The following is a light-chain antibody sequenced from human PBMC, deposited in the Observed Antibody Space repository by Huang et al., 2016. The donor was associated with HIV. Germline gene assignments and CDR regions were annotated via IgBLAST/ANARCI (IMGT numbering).Light chain of an antibody. Sequence: DIQMTQSPSSLSASVGDRVIITCRASQSIISDLNWYQQQPGKAPNLLIYAASSLQSGVPSRFSGSGSGTDFTLTIRSLQPEDFATYYCQQSYSNTFTFGAGTKVDVK. CDR1: QSIISD. J-gene: IGKJ3*01. V-gene: IGKV1-39*01. CDR2: AAS. CDR3: QQSYSNTFT.